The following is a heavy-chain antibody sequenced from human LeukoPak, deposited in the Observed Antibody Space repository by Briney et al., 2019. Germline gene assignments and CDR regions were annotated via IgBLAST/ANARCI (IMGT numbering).Heavy chain of an antibody. J-gene: IGHJ5*02. CDR3: ARDWGRYDFWSGYLNWFDP. Sequence: PSETLSLTCAVYGGSFSGYYWSWIRQPPGKGLEWIGEINHSGSTNYNPFLKSRVTISVDTSKNQFSLKLSSVTAADTAVYYCARDWGRYDFWSGYLNWFDPWGQGTLVTVSS. CDR1: GGSFSGYY. CDR2: INHSGST. D-gene: IGHD3-3*01. V-gene: IGHV4-34*01.